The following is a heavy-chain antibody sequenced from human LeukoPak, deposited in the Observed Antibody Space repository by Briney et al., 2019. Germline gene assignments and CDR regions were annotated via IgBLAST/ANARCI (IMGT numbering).Heavy chain of an antibody. CDR1: GFTFSDYY. V-gene: IGHV3-11*01. Sequence: GGSLRLSCAASGFTFSDYYMSWIRQAPGKGLEWVSYISSSGSTIYYADSVKGRFTISRDNAKNSLYLQMNSLRAEDTAVYYCARETYDFWSGSNDAFDIWGQGTMVTVSP. J-gene: IGHJ3*02. D-gene: IGHD3-3*01. CDR2: ISSSGSTI. CDR3: ARETYDFWSGSNDAFDI.